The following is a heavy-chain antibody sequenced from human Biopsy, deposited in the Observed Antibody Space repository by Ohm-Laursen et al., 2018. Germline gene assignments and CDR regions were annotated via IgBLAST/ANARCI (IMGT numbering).Heavy chain of an antibody. D-gene: IGHD5-12*01. Sequence: TLSLTCAVSGVSINGGRYYWNWIRHPPGKGLEWIGNIFYSANTYYNPSLKSRVTISVDTPKNQFSLKLSSVTAADTAVYYCARLGSGDYFPTFFDFWGQGALVTVSS. CDR2: IFYSANT. V-gene: IGHV4-31*11. J-gene: IGHJ4*02. CDR3: ARLGSGDYFPTFFDF. CDR1: GVSINGGRYY.